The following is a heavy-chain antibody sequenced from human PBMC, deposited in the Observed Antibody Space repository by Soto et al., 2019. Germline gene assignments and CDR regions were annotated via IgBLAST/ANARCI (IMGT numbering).Heavy chain of an antibody. D-gene: IGHD3-3*01. Sequence: SETLSLTCTVSGGSMSSGDYYWSWIRQPPGKGLEWIGYIYYSGSTYYNPSLKSRVTISVDTSKNQFSLKLSSVTAADTAVYYCARAFGGYYDPWGQGTLVTVSS. CDR3: ARAFGGYYDP. CDR2: IYYSGST. CDR1: GGSMSSGDYY. V-gene: IGHV4-30-4*01. J-gene: IGHJ5*02.